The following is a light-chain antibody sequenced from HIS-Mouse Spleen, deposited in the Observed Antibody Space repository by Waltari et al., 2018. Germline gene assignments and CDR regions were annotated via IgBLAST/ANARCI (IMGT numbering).Light chain of an antibody. CDR1: SSSVGXXXF. CDR2: DVS. Sequence: QSALTQPRPXXGXXGQSVTXPRTGXSSSVGXXXFVXWYQQHPGKAPKLMISDVSKRPSGVPDRFSGSKSGNTASLXISGLQAEDXXDXYCCSYAGSYTYVFGTGTKVTVL. V-gene: IGLV2-11*01. J-gene: IGLJ1*01. CDR3: CSYAGSYTYV.